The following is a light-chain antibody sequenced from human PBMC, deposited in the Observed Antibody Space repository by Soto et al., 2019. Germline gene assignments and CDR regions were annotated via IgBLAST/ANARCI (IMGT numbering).Light chain of an antibody. Sequence: DIQMTQSPSTLSGSVGDRVTITCRASQTISSWLAWYQQKPGKAPKLLIYKASTLKSGVPSRFSGSGSGTEFTPTISSLQPDDFANYYCQHYNSYSEAFGQGTKVELK. CDR1: QTISSW. CDR3: QHYNSYSEA. V-gene: IGKV1-5*03. CDR2: KAS. J-gene: IGKJ1*01.